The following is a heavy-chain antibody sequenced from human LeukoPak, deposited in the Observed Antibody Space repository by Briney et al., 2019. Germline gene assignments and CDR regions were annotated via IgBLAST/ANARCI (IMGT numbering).Heavy chain of an antibody. CDR2: IRYDGSNK. CDR3: AKDGGDYVWGSYRSYYFDY. V-gene: IGHV3-30*02. CDR1: GFTFSSYG. D-gene: IGHD3-16*02. Sequence: GGSLRLSCGASGFTFSSYGMHWVRQAPGKGLEWVAFIRYDGSNKYYADSVKGRFTISRDNSKNTLYLQMNSLRAEDTAVYYCAKDGGDYVWGSYRSYYFDYWGQGTLVTVSS. J-gene: IGHJ4*02.